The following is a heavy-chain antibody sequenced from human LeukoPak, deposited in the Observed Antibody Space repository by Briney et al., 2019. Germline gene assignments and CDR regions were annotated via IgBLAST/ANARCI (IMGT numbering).Heavy chain of an antibody. J-gene: IGHJ4*02. CDR2: FGTRSTSV. CDR1: GFIFSNAW. Sequence: GGSLRLSCAVSGFIFSNAWMNWIRQAPGKGLEWVSSFGTRSTSVYHAGSVKGRFAISRDNAKNSLHLQMNSLRAKDTALYYCAREVSEGFDFWGQGTLVTVSS. D-gene: IGHD3-22*01. CDR3: AREVSEGFDF. V-gene: IGHV3-21*01.